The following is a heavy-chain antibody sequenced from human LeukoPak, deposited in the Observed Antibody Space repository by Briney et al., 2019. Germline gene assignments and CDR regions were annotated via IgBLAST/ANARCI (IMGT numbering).Heavy chain of an antibody. CDR3: ARALWFGETFPAY. V-gene: IGHV3-30*02. J-gene: IGHJ4*02. D-gene: IGHD3-10*01. CDR1: GFTFSTYG. CDR2: IRDDGSNK. Sequence: GGSLRLSCAASGFTFSTYGMHWVRQAPGKGLEWVTFIRDDGSNKHYADSVKGRFTISRDNSKNTLYLQMNSLRAEDTAVYYCARALWFGETFPAYWGQGTLVTVSS.